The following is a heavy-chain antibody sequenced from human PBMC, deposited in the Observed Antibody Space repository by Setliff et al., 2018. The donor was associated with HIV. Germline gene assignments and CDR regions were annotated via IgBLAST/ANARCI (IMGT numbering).Heavy chain of an antibody. CDR2: IVDSGST. J-gene: IGHJ5*02. CDR3: ARDVSLRYFDWVWGGPNWFDP. D-gene: IGHD3-9*01. CDR1: GGSLTNYY. V-gene: IGHV4-59*01. Sequence: SETLSLTCTLYGGSLTNYYWTWIRQSPEKGLEWIGEIVDSGSTNYSPSLKSRVNISVDTSKNQFSLKLSSVTAADTAVYYCARDVSLRYFDWVWGGPNWFDPWGQGTLVTVSS.